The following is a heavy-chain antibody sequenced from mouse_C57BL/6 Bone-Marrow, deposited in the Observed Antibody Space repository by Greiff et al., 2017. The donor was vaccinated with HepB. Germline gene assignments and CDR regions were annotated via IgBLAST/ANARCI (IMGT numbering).Heavy chain of an antibody. Sequence: VQLQQSGAELARPGASVKLSCKASGYTFTSYGISWVKQRTGQGLEWIGEIYPRSGNTYYNEKFKGKATLTADKSSSTAYMVLRSLTSEDSAVYFCARWNYGSHFDDWGQGTTLTVSS. D-gene: IGHD1-1*01. J-gene: IGHJ2*01. V-gene: IGHV1-81*01. CDR2: IYPRSGNT. CDR1: GYTFTSYG. CDR3: ARWNYGSHFDD.